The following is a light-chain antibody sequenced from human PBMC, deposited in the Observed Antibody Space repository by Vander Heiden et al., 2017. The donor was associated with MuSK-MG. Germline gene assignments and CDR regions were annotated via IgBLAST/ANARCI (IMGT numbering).Light chain of an antibody. V-gene: IGKV4-1*01. CDR1: QSVLYSSNNKSY. J-gene: IGKJ4*01. CDR3: QQYYSTPLT. Sequence: DILITQSPAPPAWALGEPAPINSNSSQSVLYSSNNKSYLARYQQKPGQPPKLRIYWASTRESGVPDRFSGSGSGTDFTLTISRLHAEDVAVYDCQQYYSTPLTCGGGTKVEIK. CDR2: WAS.